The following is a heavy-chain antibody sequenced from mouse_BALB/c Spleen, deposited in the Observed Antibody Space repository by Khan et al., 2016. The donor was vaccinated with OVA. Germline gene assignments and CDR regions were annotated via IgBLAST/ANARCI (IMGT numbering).Heavy chain of an antibody. J-gene: IGHJ3*01. CDR2: IWSGGST. D-gene: IGHD2-3*01. CDR3: ARNQGIFDGSFAY. CDR1: GFSLTSYG. Sequence: QVQLKESGPGLVQPSQSLSITCTVSGFSLTSYGVHWVRQSPGKGLEWLGVIWSGGSTDYNAAFISRLSISKDNSKSQVFFKMNSLQADDTAIYYCARNQGIFDGSFAYWGQGTLVTVSA. V-gene: IGHV2-4-1*01.